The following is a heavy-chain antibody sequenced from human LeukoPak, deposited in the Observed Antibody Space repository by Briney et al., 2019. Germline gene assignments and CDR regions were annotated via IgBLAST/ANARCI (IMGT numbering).Heavy chain of an antibody. V-gene: IGHV3-48*03. J-gene: IGHJ4*02. D-gene: IGHD3-10*01. CDR1: GFTFSGYD. CDR2: ISSSGGTI. CDR3: AREDHSGSFFDY. Sequence: GGSLRPSCTASGFTFSGYDINWVRQAPGKGLEWVSYISSSGGTIYYADSVKGRFTISRDNAKNSLYLQMNGLRGEDTAVYYCAREDHSGSFFDYWGQGALVTVSS.